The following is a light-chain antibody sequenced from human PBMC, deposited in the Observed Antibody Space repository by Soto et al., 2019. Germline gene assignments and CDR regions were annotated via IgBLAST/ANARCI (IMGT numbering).Light chain of an antibody. CDR3: SSYTTSNTPLYV. CDR1: SSDTAGYNY. J-gene: IGLJ1*01. CDR2: EVS. V-gene: IGLV2-14*01. Sequence: QSALTQPASVSGSPGQSITISCTGTSSDTAGYNYVSWYQQHPGKAPKLMIYEVSNRPSGVSNRFSGSQSGNTASLTISGLQAKDEANYYCSSYTTSNTPLYVFGTGTKLTVL.